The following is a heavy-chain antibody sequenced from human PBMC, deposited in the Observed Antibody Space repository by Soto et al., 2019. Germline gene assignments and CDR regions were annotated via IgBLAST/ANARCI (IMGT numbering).Heavy chain of an antibody. CDR1: GYTFTSYG. D-gene: IGHD6-13*01. CDR3: ARWEQQLVQETGDY. CDR2: ISAYNGNT. V-gene: IGHV1-18*01. Sequence: ASVKVSCKASGYTFTSYGISWVRRAPGQGLEWMGWISAYNGNTNYAQKLQGRVTMTTDTSTSTAYMELRSLRSDDTAVYYCARWEQQLVQETGDYWGQGTLVTVSS. J-gene: IGHJ4*02.